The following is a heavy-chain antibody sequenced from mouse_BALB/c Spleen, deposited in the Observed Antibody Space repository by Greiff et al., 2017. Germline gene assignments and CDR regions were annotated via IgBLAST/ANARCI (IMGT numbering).Heavy chain of an antibody. D-gene: IGHD1-1*01. J-gene: IGHJ3*01. CDR2: IDPANGNT. CDR1: GFNIKDYY. V-gene: IGHV14-1*02. Sequence: VQLQQSGAELVRPGASVKLSCKASGFNIKDYYMHWVKQRPEQGLEWIGWIDPANGNTIYDQKFKGKASITADTSSNTAYLQLSSLTSEDTAVYYCATCSCGSSYDAYWGQGTLVTVSA. CDR3: ATCSCGSSYDAY.